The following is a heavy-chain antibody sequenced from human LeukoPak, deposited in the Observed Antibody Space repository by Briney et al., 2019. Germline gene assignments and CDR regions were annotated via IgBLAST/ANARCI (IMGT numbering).Heavy chain of an antibody. CDR2: ISGSGGNT. CDR1: GFTFSSYA. J-gene: IGHJ4*02. D-gene: IGHD3-22*01. CDR3: ARGMSATSGYLELEY. V-gene: IGHV3-23*01. Sequence: GGSLRLSCAASGFTFSSYAMSWVRQSPGKGLEWVSAISGSGGNTYSADSVKGRCTISRDNSLQTLFLHMNSLRAEDTAVYYCARGMSATSGYLELEYWGQGALVTVST.